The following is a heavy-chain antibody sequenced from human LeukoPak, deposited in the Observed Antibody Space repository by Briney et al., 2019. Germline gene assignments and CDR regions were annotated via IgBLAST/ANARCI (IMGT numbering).Heavy chain of an antibody. J-gene: IGHJ4*02. CDR2: IFTSGST. CDR1: GGSINHHY. CDR3: ARSPENTGYPYYFDY. V-gene: IGHV4-4*07. Sequence: SETLSLTCTVSGGSINHHYWSWIRQPAGKGLEWIGRIFTSGSTDYNPSLKSRVTMSVDTSKNQFSLKLTSVTAADTAVYYCARSPENTGYPYYFDYWGQGTLVTVSS. D-gene: IGHD3-9*01.